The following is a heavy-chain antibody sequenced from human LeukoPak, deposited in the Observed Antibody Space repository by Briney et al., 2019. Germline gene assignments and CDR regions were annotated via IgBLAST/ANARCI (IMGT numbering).Heavy chain of an antibody. D-gene: IGHD3-16*01. J-gene: IGHJ4*02. CDR3: ARDPPSRGTRYFDY. CDR1: GFTFSSYE. Sequence: PGGSLRLSCAASGFTFSSYEMNWVRQAPGEGPEWVSSISSSSSNKDYVDSVKGRFTVSRDNAKNSLYLQMDSLRVEDTAVYYCARDPPSRGTRYFDYWGQGILVTVSS. CDR2: ISSSSSNK. V-gene: IGHV3-21*01.